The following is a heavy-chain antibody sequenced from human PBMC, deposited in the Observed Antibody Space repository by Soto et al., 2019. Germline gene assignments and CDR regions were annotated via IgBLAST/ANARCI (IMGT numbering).Heavy chain of an antibody. CDR1: GFTFSGSA. CDR2: IRSKANSYAT. CDR3: TRPMTPHPQQLVVYYGMDV. J-gene: IGHJ6*02. V-gene: IGHV3-73*01. D-gene: IGHD6-13*01. Sequence: EVQLVESGRGLVQPGGSLKLSCAASGFTFSGSAMHWVRQASGKGLEWVGRIRSKANSYATAYAASVKGRFTISRDDSKNTAYLQMNSLKTEDTAVYYCTRPMTPHPQQLVVYYGMDVWGQGTTVTVSS.